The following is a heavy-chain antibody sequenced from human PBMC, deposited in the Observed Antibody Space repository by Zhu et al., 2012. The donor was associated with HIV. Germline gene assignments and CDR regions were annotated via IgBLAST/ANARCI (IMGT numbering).Heavy chain of an antibody. CDR1: GGSVSSGSYY. CDR2: IYNSGSS. V-gene: IGHV4-61*01. D-gene: IGHD4-17*01. CDR3: ARVRTVTTGRYVSYYFDY. J-gene: IGHJ4*02. Sequence: QVQLQESGPGLVKPSETLSLICTVSGGSVSSGSYYWTWIRQPPGKGLEWIGYIYNSGSSNYNPSLKSRVTMSLDTSKNQFSLKLSSVTAADTAVYYCARVRTVTTGRYVSYYFDYWARELWSPSPQ.